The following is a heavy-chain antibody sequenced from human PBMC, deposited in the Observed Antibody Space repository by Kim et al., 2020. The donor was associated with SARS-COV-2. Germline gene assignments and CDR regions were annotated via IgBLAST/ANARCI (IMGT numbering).Heavy chain of an antibody. D-gene: IGHD5-12*01. CDR3: ARIYSGYDAFDY. J-gene: IGHJ4*02. V-gene: IGHV4-39*07. Sequence: YYNPALKRRVTISLDTSKNQLSLKLKSVTAADTAVYYCARIYSGYDAFDYWGQGILVTVSS.